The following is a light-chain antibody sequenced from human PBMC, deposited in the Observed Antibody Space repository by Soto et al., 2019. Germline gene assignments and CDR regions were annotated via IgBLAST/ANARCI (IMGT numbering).Light chain of an antibody. Sequence: QSMLTQPPSTSGTPGQRVTISCSGDSSNIAKNYVYWYQQVPGMAPKLLIYSDNQRPSGVPDRFSGSKSGTSASLAISGLRSEDEADYYCAAWDDRLSGYGFGGGTQLTVL. J-gene: IGLJ7*01. CDR3: AAWDDRLSGYG. CDR2: SDN. V-gene: IGLV1-47*02. CDR1: SSNIAKNY.